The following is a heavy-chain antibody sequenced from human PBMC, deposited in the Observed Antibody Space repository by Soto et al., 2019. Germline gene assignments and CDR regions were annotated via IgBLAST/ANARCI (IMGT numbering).Heavy chain of an antibody. J-gene: IGHJ5*02. D-gene: IGHD3-10*01. Sequence: GASVKVSCKASGFTFTSSAVRWVRQARGQRLEWIGWIVVGSGNTNYAQRFQERVTITRDMSTSTAYMELSSLRSEDTAVYYCAAEQAGLLWFGELNNWFDPWGQGTLVTVSS. CDR1: GFTFTSSA. V-gene: IGHV1-58*01. CDR3: AAEQAGLLWFGELNNWFDP. CDR2: IVVGSGNT.